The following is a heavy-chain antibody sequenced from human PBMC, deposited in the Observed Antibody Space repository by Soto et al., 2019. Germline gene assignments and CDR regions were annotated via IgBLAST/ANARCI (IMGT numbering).Heavy chain of an antibody. CDR2: INPSGGRT. V-gene: IGHV1-46*01. D-gene: IGHD2-21*02. CDR1: GYILSSYN. Sequence: GASVKVSCKASGYILSSYNMHWVRQAPGQGPEWKGMINPSGGRTSYAQKLHDRVIMTRDTSTNTVYMELSSLRSDGTAVYYCARTYCAADCPRRDFDYWGQGTLVTVSS. J-gene: IGHJ4*02. CDR3: ARTYCAADCPRRDFDY.